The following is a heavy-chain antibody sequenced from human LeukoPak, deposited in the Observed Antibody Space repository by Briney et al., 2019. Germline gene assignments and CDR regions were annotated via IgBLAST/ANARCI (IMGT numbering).Heavy chain of an antibody. CDR3: ARISSSNWYNERGAFDV. CDR2: VYYTGST. CDR1: GGSISSYY. Sequence: SETLSLTCAVSGGSISSYYWSWVRQPPGKGLEWIGFVYYTGSTNYSPSLKSRVTISVDTSKNQFSLKLRSVTTADTAVYYCARISSSNWYNERGAFDVWGQGTMVTVSS. D-gene: IGHD6-13*01. V-gene: IGHV4-59*01. J-gene: IGHJ3*01.